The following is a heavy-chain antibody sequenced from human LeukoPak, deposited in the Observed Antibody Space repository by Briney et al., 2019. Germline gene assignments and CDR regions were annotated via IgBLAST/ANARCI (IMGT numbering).Heavy chain of an antibody. Sequence: GGSLRLSCAASGFTFSSYAMHWVRQAPGKGLEWVAVISYDGSSEYYADSVKGRFTISRDNSKNTLYLQMNSLRAEDTAVYYCARDLGIAMVRGAPDIWGQGTMVTVSS. CDR1: GFTFSSYA. J-gene: IGHJ3*02. V-gene: IGHV3-30-3*01. D-gene: IGHD3-10*01. CDR3: ARDLGIAMVRGAPDI. CDR2: ISYDGSSE.